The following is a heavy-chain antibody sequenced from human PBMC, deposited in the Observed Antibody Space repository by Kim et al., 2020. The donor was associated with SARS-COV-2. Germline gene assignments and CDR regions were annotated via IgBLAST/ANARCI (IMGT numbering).Heavy chain of an antibody. Sequence: ASVKVSCKASGYTFTSYAMNWVRQAPGQGLEWMGWINTNTGNPTYAQGFTGRFVFSLDTSVSTAYLQISSLKAEDTAVYYCASPRGVVVPAAMPASDYYYGMDVGGQGTTVTVSS. CDR2: INTNTGNP. J-gene: IGHJ6*02. D-gene: IGHD2-2*01. CDR1: GYTFTSYA. CDR3: ASPRGVVVPAAMPASDYYYGMDV. V-gene: IGHV7-4-1*02.